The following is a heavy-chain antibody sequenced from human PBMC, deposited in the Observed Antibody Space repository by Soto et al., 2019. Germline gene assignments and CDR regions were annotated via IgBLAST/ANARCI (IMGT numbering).Heavy chain of an antibody. J-gene: IGHJ5*02. CDR2: IKRSGGST. D-gene: IGHD6-6*01. CDR3: AKDESSSSPLGVFDP. Sequence: GGSLRLSCAASGFTFSSYSMSWVRQAPGKGLEWVSAIKRSGGSTYYEDSVKGRFTISRDNSKNTLYLQMNSLRAEDTAVYYCAKDESSSSPLGVFDPWGQGTLVTVSS. CDR1: GFTFSSYS. V-gene: IGHV3-23*01.